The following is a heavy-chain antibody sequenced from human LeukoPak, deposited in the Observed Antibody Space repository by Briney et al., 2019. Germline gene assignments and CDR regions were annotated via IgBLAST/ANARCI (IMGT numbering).Heavy chain of an antibody. CDR1: GGSFSGYY. J-gene: IGHJ6*02. CDR3: ACSSTNYYYYGMDV. CDR2: INHSGST. V-gene: IGHV4-34*01. Sequence: PSETLSLTCAVYGGSFSGYYWSWIRQPPGKGLEWIGEINHSGSTNYNPSLKSRVTISVDTSKNQLSLKLSSVTAADTAVYYCACSSTNYYYYGMDVWGQGTTVTVSS. D-gene: IGHD2-2*01.